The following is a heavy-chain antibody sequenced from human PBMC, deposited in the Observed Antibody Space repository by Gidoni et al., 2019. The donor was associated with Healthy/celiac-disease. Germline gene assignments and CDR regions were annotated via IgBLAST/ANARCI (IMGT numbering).Heavy chain of an antibody. J-gene: IGHJ3*02. Sequence: EVQLVESGGGVVQPGRSMRLSCAAPGFTFDDYDVHWVRHAQGKGLEWVSCISWNSCSRGYADSVKGRFTISRDNAKNSLYLQMNSLRAEDTALYYCAKARSLITYGDAFDIWGQGTMVTVSS. CDR3: AKARSLITYGDAFDI. CDR1: GFTFDDYD. CDR2: ISWNSCSR. V-gene: IGHV3-9*01. D-gene: IGHD3-22*01.